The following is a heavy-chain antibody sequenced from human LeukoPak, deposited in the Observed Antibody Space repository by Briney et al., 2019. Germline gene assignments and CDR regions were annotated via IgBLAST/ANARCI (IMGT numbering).Heavy chain of an antibody. CDR1: GGSIRTTSYY. D-gene: IGHD3-10*01. J-gene: IGHJ5*02. Sequence: SETLSLTCTLSGGSIRTTSYYWGWIRQPPGKGLEWIGSIYYSGSTYYNPSLKSRVTISVDTSKNQFSLKLTSVTAADTAVYYCARHVVLWFGDLLPNPFRFDPWGQGTLVTVSS. V-gene: IGHV4-39*01. CDR2: IYYSGST. CDR3: ARHVVLWFGDLLPNPFRFDP.